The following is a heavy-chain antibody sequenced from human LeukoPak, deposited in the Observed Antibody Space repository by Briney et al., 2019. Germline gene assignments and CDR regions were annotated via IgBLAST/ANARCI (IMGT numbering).Heavy chain of an antibody. D-gene: IGHD5-18*01. J-gene: IGHJ6*02. V-gene: IGHV3-74*01. Sequence: PGGSLRLSCVASGFTFSSYAMSWVRQAPGKGLVWVSHINSDGSITSYADSVKGRFTISRDNAKNTLYLQMNSLRAEDTAVYYCARDAVDTANAVWGQGTAVTVSS. CDR3: ARDAVDTANAV. CDR2: INSDGSIT. CDR1: GFTFSSYA.